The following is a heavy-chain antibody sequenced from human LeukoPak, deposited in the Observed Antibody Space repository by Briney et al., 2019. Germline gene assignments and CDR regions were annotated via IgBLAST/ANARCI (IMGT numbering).Heavy chain of an antibody. D-gene: IGHD6-6*01. CDR2: IYSGGST. V-gene: IGHV3-53*01. Sequence: GGSLRLSCAASGITVSTNYMSWVRQAPGKGLEWVSVIYSGGSTYYADSVKGRFTISRDNSKNTLYLQMSSLRAEDTAVYYCARVKGGAAREDYWGQGTLVTVSS. CDR3: ARVKGGAAREDY. J-gene: IGHJ4*02. CDR1: GITVSTNY.